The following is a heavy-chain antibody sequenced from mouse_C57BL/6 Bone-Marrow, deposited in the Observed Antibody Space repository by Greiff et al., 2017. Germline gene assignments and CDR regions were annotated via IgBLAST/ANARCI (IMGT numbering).Heavy chain of an antibody. CDR1: GFTFSSYT. D-gene: IGHD1-1*02. Sequence: VQLKESGGGLVKPGGSLKLSCAASGFTFSSYTMSWVRQTPEKRLAWVATISGGGGNTYYPHSVKGRFTISRDNDKNTLYLQMSSLGAEDTALYYCARLGGYGSPCAYWGQGTLVTVSA. V-gene: IGHV5-9*01. J-gene: IGHJ3*01. CDR3: ARLGGYGSPCAY. CDR2: ISGGGGNT.